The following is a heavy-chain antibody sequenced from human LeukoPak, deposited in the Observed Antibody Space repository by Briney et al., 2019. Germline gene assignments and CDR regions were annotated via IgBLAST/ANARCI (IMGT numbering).Heavy chain of an antibody. CDR2: IKQDGSEK. CDR1: GFTFSSYW. J-gene: IGHJ5*02. V-gene: IGHV3-7*03. Sequence: GGSLRLSCAASGFTFSSYWMSWVRQAPGKGLEWVADIKQDGSEKYYVDSVKGRFTISRDNAKNSLYLQMNSLRAEDTAVYYCARDGKVPSNWFDPWGQGTLVTVSS. CDR3: ARDGKVPSNWFDP. D-gene: IGHD1-1*01.